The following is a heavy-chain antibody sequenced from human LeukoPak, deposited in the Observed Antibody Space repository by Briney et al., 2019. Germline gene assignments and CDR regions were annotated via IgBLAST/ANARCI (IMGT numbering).Heavy chain of an antibody. V-gene: IGHV3-33*01. Sequence: PGRSLRLSCAASGFTFSSYGMHWVRQAPGKGLEWVAVIWYDGSNKYYADSVKGRFTISRDNSKNTLCLQMNSLRAEDTAVYYCARGGSPPEALGDAFDIWGQGTMVTVSS. CDR1: GFTFSSYG. J-gene: IGHJ3*02. D-gene: IGHD1-26*01. CDR2: IWYDGSNK. CDR3: ARGGSPPEALGDAFDI.